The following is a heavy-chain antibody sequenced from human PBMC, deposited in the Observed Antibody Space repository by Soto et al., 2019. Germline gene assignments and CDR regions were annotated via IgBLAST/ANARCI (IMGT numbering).Heavy chain of an antibody. Sequence: PGGSLRLSCAASGFTFTNYYMSWVRQAQGKGLEWVANVNEDGSERYYVDSVKGRFTVSRDNAKNSLYLQMNSLRAEDTAVYYCAKWGGAGSDSWGQGTLVTVSS. CDR2: VNEDGSER. J-gene: IGHJ4*02. CDR1: GFTFTNYY. CDR3: AKWGGAGSDS. V-gene: IGHV3-7*01. D-gene: IGHD1-26*01.